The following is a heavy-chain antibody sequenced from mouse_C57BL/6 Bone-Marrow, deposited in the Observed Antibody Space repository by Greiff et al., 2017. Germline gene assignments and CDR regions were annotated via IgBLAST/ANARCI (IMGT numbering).Heavy chain of an antibody. Sequence: EVHLQQSGPGLVKPSQSLSLTCSVTGYSFTSGYYWNWIRQFPGNKLEWLGYISYDGSNNYNPTLKNRISITRDTSKNPYFLKLNSVTTEDTATYNCARAGNYDFDYGGQGTTLTVSS. V-gene: IGHV3-6*01. CDR1: GYSFTSGYY. CDR3: ARAGNYDFDY. CDR2: ISYDGSN. J-gene: IGHJ2*01. D-gene: IGHD2-1*01.